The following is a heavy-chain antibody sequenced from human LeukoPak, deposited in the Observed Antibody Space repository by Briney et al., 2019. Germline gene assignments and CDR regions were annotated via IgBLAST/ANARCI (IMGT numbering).Heavy chain of an antibody. CDR3: AKDYYYDSNHFDY. D-gene: IGHD3-22*01. Sequence: GGSLRLSCAASGFIFSNYGMINYSGTDTYYADSVKGRFTISRDNSKNTLYLQMNSLRAEDTAVYYCAKDYYYDSNHFDYWGQGTLVTVSS. CDR2: NYSGTDT. CDR1: GFIFSNYG. J-gene: IGHJ4*02. V-gene: IGHV3-23*01.